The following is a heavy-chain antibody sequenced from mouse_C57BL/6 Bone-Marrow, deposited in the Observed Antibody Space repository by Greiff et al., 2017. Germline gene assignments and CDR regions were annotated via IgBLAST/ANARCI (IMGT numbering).Heavy chain of an antibody. J-gene: IGHJ4*01. Sequence: QVQLKQPGAELVKPGASVKLSCKASGYTFTSYWMHWVKQRPGQGLEWIGMIHPNSGSTNYNEKFKSKATLTVDKSSSTAYMQLSSLTSEDSAVYYCARLGGSSPYAMDYWGQGTSVTVSS. CDR2: IHPNSGST. V-gene: IGHV1-64*01. CDR1: GYTFTSYW. D-gene: IGHD1-1*01. CDR3: ARLGGSSPYAMDY.